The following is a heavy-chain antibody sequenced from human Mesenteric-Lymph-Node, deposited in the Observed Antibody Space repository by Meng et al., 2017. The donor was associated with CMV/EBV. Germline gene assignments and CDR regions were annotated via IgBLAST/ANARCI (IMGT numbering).Heavy chain of an antibody. Sequence: ASVKVSCKTSGYTFTNYAISWVRQAPGQGLEWMGWISAYNGNIKYAQKFQGRVTMTTDTSTSTAYMELRSLRSDDTAVYYCARDLEAFWNGYPQNTFDYWGQGTLVTVSS. CDR2: ISAYNGNI. CDR3: ARDLEAFWNGYPQNTFDY. J-gene: IGHJ4*02. V-gene: IGHV1-18*01. D-gene: IGHD3-3*01. CDR1: GYTFTNYA.